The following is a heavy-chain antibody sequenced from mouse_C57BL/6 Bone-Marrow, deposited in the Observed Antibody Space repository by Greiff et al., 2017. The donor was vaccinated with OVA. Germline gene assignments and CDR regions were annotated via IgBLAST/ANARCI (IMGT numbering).Heavy chain of an antibody. CDR1: GFNIKDDY. Sequence: VQLQQSGAELVRPGASVKLSCTASGFNIKDDYMHWVKPRPEQGLEWIGWIDPENGDTEYASKFQGKATITADTSSNTAYLQLSSLTSEDTAVYYCRNWGAMDYWGQGTSVTVSS. CDR2: IDPENGDT. J-gene: IGHJ4*01. V-gene: IGHV14-4*01. CDR3: RNWGAMDY. D-gene: IGHD4-1*01.